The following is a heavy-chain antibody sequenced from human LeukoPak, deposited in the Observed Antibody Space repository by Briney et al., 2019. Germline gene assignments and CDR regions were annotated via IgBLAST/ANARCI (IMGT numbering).Heavy chain of an antibody. V-gene: IGHV3-30-3*01. Sequence: GRSLRLSCAASGFTFSSYAMHWVRQAPGKGLEWVAVISYDGSNKYYADSVKGRFTISRDNSKNTLHLQMNSLRAEDTAVYYCARDTRGGDDHDLLFDYWGQGTLVTVSS. CDR3: ARDTRGGDDHDLLFDY. D-gene: IGHD2-21*02. CDR1: GFTFSSYA. CDR2: ISYDGSNK. J-gene: IGHJ4*02.